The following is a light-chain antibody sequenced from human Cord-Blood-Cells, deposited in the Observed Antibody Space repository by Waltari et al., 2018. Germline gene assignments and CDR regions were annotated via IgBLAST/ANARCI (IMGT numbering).Light chain of an antibody. J-gene: IGKJ1*01. CDR2: GAS. V-gene: IGKV1-8*01. CDR3: QQYYSYPRT. CDR1: QGISSY. Sequence: AIRMTQSPSSFSASTGDRVTITCRASQGISSYLAWYQQKPGQAPKLLIYGASTLQSGVPERFSGSGSGTDFTLTISSLQSEDFATYYCQQYYSYPRTFGQGTKVEIK.